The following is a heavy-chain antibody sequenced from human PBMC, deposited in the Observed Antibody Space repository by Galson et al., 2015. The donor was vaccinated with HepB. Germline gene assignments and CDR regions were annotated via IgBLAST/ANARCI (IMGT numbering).Heavy chain of an antibody. CDR2: ISAYNGNT. CDR3: ARLALAARPTANWFDP. J-gene: IGHJ5*02. CDR1: GYTFTSYG. D-gene: IGHD6-6*01. Sequence: SVKVSCKASGYTFTSYGISWVRQAPGQGLEWMGWISAYNGNTNYAQKLQGRVTMTTDTSTSTAYMELRSLRSDDTAVYYCARLALAARPTANWFDPWGQGTLVTVSS. V-gene: IGHV1-18*01.